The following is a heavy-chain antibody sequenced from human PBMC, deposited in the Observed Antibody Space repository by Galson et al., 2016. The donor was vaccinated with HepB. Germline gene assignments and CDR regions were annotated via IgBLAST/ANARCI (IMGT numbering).Heavy chain of an antibody. CDR1: GYRFTSYW. CDR3: ARWDGFGDLAFDS. J-gene: IGHJ4*02. Sequence: QSGAEVKKPGDSLKISCQASGYRFTSYWIGWVRQMPGKGLEWMGFINPDDSDTRYSPSFQGQVTISADKSINTASLRWSSLEASDTAIYYCARWDGFGDLAFDSWGQGTLVTVSS. CDR2: INPDDSDT. D-gene: IGHD3-10*01. V-gene: IGHV5-51*01.